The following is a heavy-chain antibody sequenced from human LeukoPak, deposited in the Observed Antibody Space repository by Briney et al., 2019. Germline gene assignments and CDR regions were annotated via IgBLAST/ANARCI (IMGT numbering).Heavy chain of an antibody. V-gene: IGHV1-2*02. CDR2: INPNSGGT. J-gene: IGHJ6*03. D-gene: IGHD3-3*01. CDR1: GYTFTGYY. Sequence: VSVKVSCKASGYTFTGYYMHWVRQAPGQGLEWMGWINPNSGGTNYAQKFQGRVTMTTDTSVSTAYMELSRLRSDDTAVYYCARGYYDFWSGYYRDYYYYMDVWGKGTTVTVSS. CDR3: ARGYYDFWSGYYRDYYYYMDV.